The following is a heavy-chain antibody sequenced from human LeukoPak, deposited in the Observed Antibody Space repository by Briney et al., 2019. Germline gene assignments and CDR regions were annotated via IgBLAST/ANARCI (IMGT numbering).Heavy chain of an antibody. D-gene: IGHD3-22*01. J-gene: IGHJ4*02. CDR1: GYTFTSYD. CDR3: ARGTETGHYDSSGYTYYFDY. CDR2: MNPNSGNT. Sequence: ASVKVSCKASGYTFTSYDINWVRQAAGQGLEWMGWMNPNSGNTGYAQKFQGRVTMTRNTSISTAYMELSSLRSEDTAVYYCARGTETGHYDSSGYTYYFDYWGQGTLVTVSS. V-gene: IGHV1-8*01.